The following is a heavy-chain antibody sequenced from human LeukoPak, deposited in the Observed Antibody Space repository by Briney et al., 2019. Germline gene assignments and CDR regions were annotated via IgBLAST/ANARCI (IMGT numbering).Heavy chain of an antibody. D-gene: IGHD3-10*01. CDR3: AREALWFGEGDDP. V-gene: IGHV4-61*02. Sequence: SETLSLTCSVSGGSISSGSHYWSWIRQPAGKGLEWIGRIYTSGSTNYNPSLKSRVTISVDTSKNQFSLKLSSVTAADTAVYYCAREALWFGEGDDPWGQGTLVTVSS. J-gene: IGHJ5*02. CDR2: IYTSGST. CDR1: GGSISSGSHY.